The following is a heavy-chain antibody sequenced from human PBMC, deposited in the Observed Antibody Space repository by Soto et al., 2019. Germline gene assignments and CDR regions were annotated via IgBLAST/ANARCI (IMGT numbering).Heavy chain of an antibody. J-gene: IGHJ3*02. D-gene: IGHD6-19*01. Sequence: GGSLRLSCTASGFTFGDYAMSWFRQAPGKGLEWVGFIRSKAYGGTTEYAASVKGRFTISRDDSKSIAYLQMNSLKTEDTAVYYCTRDGWAVAGGTDAFDIWGQGTMVTVSS. CDR2: IRSKAYGGTT. CDR1: GFTFGDYA. CDR3: TRDGWAVAGGTDAFDI. V-gene: IGHV3-49*03.